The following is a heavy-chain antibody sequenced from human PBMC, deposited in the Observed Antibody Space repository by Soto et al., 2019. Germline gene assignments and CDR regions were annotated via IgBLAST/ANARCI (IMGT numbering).Heavy chain of an antibody. V-gene: IGHV3-73*01. CDR1: GFTFSSYS. J-gene: IGHJ4*02. D-gene: IGHD6-19*01. CDR3: SRPGYSSGWVDS. CDR2: IRSKANSYAT. Sequence: GGSLRLSCAASGFTFSSYSMNWVRQAPGKGLEWVSSIRSKANSYATTYAASVKGRFSISRDDSKNTAYLEMNSLKTEDTAVYYCSRPGYSSGWVDSRGQGTLVTVSS.